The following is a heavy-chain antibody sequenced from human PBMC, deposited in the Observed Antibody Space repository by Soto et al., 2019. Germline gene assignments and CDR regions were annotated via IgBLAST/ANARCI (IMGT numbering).Heavy chain of an antibody. Sequence: GGSLRLSCAASGFTFSSYGMHWVRQAPGKGLEWVAVISYDGSNKYYADSVKGRFTISRDNSKNTLYLQMNSLRAEDTAVYYCAKGPGYYYGSGSYLVPPGFDYWGQGTLVTVSS. J-gene: IGHJ4*02. V-gene: IGHV3-30*18. CDR3: AKGPGYYYGSGSYLVPPGFDY. CDR2: ISYDGSNK. D-gene: IGHD3-10*01. CDR1: GFTFSSYG.